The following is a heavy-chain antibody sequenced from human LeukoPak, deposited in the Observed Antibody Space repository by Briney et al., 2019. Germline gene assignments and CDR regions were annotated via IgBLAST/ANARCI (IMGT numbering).Heavy chain of an antibody. D-gene: IGHD3-10*01. Sequence: GGSLRLSCTASGFTFGDYAMSWVRQAPGKGLEWVGFIRSKAYGGTTEYAASVKGRFTISRDDSKSIAYLQMNSLKTEDTAVYYCSRLGYYYGSGRLFTYFDYWGQGTLVTVSS. J-gene: IGHJ4*02. V-gene: IGHV3-49*04. CDR1: GFTFGDYA. CDR2: IRSKAYGGTT. CDR3: SRLGYYYGSGRLFTYFDY.